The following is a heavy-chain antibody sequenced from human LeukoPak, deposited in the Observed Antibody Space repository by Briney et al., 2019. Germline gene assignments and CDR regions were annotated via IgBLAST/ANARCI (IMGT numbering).Heavy chain of an antibody. V-gene: IGHV3-23*01. Sequence: GGSLRLSCAVSGFTFSNYAMSWVRQAPGKGLEWVSAISGSGGSTYYADSVKGRFTISRDNSKNTLYLQMNSLRAEDTAVYYCAKGNGDYYDSSGYYYVAYWGQGTLVTVSS. CDR2: ISGSGGST. D-gene: IGHD3-22*01. CDR1: GFTFSNYA. J-gene: IGHJ4*02. CDR3: AKGNGDYYDSSGYYYVAY.